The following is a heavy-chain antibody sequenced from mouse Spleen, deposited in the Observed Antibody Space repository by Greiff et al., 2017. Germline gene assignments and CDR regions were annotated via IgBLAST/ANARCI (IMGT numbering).Heavy chain of an antibody. CDR3: ARQASYGYDGDWYFDV. CDR1: GFTFSSYT. V-gene: IGHV5-12-2*01. Sequence: EVKVVESGGGLVQPGGSLKLSCAASGFTFSSYTMSWVRQTPEKRLEWVAYISNGGGSTYYPDTVKGRFTISRDNAKNTLYLQMSSLKSEDTAMYYCARQASYGYDGDWYFDVWGAGTTVTVSS. J-gene: IGHJ1*01. CDR2: ISNGGGST. D-gene: IGHD2-2*01.